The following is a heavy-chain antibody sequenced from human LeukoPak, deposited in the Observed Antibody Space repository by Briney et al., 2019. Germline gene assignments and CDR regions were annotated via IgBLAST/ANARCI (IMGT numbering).Heavy chain of an antibody. CDR2: TSYSWRA. V-gene: IGHV4-59*08. J-gene: IGHJ5*01. CDR1: GGSISSYY. Sequence: TSDTLSLTCTVSGGSISSYYWSWIRQPPGRGLQWIGSTSYSWRANYNPSLKDRVTVSLDTSKNQFYLKVTSVTAADTAVYYCARRRVEMAPITEGNWFDSWGQGTPVTVSS. CDR3: ARRRVEMAPITEGNWFDS. D-gene: IGHD5-24*01.